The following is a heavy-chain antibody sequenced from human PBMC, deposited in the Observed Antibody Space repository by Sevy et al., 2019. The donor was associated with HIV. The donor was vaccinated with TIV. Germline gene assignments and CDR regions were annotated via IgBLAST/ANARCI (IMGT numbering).Heavy chain of an antibody. J-gene: IGHJ4*02. Sequence: GGSLRLSCAASGFRFNYHNMNWVRQAPGKGLEWISYISNSGSTTYLADSVRGRFTIYRDNGKNSLFLEMDNLTDEDTAVYYCAREGNRERQTIPLDSWGRGIQVTVSS. CDR2: ISNSGSTT. D-gene: IGHD6-25*01. V-gene: IGHV3-48*02. CDR1: GFRFNYHN. CDR3: AREGNRERQTIPLDS.